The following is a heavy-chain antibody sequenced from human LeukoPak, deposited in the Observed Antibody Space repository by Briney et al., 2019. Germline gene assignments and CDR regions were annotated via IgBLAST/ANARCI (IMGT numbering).Heavy chain of an antibody. Sequence: GGSLRLSCATSGFTFSTYGMTWVRQAPGKGLEWVAGISGRGITTAYVESVEGRFTISRDNSKNTLYVQMDSLRVEDTAVYYCAKYDNGFFYYYLDVWGKGTTVTVSS. D-gene: IGHD3-22*01. CDR3: AKYDNGFFYYYLDV. V-gene: IGHV3-23*01. J-gene: IGHJ6*03. CDR1: GFTFSTYG. CDR2: ISGRGITT.